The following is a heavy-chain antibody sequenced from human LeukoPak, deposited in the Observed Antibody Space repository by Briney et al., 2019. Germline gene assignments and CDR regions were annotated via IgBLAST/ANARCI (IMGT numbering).Heavy chain of an antibody. CDR3: ARDVYYYDSSGRYYFDY. Sequence: SGTLSLTCAVSGGSVSSSNWWSWVRQPPGKGLECIGEIYHTGSTNYNPSLKSRVTMSIDKSNNQFSLKLSSVTAADTAVYYCARDVYYYDSSGRYYFDYWGQGTLVTVSS. CDR2: IYHTGST. J-gene: IGHJ4*02. V-gene: IGHV4-4*02. D-gene: IGHD3-22*01. CDR1: GGSVSSSNW.